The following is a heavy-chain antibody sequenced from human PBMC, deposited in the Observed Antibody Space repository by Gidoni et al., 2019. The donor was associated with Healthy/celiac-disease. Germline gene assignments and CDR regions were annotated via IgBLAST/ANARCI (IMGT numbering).Heavy chain of an antibody. CDR3: AKGRSSGWYSPSW. Sequence: EVQPLESGGGLVLAGVSLGLCCPPFGFIFSSSVMSWVCQAPGKGLEWVSAIVGSGGSTYYADSVKGRFTISRDNSKNTLYLQMNSLRAEDTAVYYCAKGRSSGWYSPSWWGQGTLVTVSS. J-gene: IGHJ4*02. D-gene: IGHD6-19*01. CDR2: IVGSGGST. V-gene: IGHV3-23*01. CDR1: GFIFSSSV.